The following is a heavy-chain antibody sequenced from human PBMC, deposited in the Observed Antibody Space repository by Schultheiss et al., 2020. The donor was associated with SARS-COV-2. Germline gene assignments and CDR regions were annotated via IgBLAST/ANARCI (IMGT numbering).Heavy chain of an antibody. CDR1: GFTFSSYW. CDR2: INSDGSTT. V-gene: IGHV3-74*01. J-gene: IGHJ6*03. CDR3: ATFSGPYSSYYYMDV. Sequence: GGSLRLSCAASGFTFSSYWMHWVRQAPGKGLVWVSRINSDGSTTSYADSVRGRFTISRDNAKNTLYLQMNFLRAEDTAVYYCATFSGPYSSYYYMDVWGKGTTVTVSS. D-gene: IGHD2/OR15-2a*01.